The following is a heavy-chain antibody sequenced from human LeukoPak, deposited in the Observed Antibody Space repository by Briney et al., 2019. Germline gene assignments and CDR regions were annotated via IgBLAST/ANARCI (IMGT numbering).Heavy chain of an antibody. CDR2: LYYGENS. D-gene: IGHD3-16*01. Sequence: PSETLSLTCTVSGGSISIISSSTCYWGWIRQAPGKGLEWIGSLYYGENSHYNPSLKSRVTISVDTSKNQFSLKLSSVTAADTAVYYCARAGGVAHPLWMNYWGQGTLVTVSS. V-gene: IGHV4-39*07. J-gene: IGHJ4*02. CDR3: ARAGGVAHPLWMNY. CDR1: GGSISIISSSTCY.